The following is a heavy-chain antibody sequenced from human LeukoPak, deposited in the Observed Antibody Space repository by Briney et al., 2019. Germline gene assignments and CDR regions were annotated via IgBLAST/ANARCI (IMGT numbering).Heavy chain of an antibody. CDR3: ARDTSEQWLALYYYYGMDV. V-gene: IGHV3-74*01. CDR2: INSDRSST. J-gene: IGHJ6*02. CDR1: GFTFSSYW. Sequence: PGGSLRLSCGASGFTFSSYWMSWVRQAPGKGLVWVSRINSDRSSTSYADSVKGRFTISRDNAKNTLYLQMNSLRAEDTAVYYCARDTSEQWLALYYYYGMDVWGQGTTVTVSS. D-gene: IGHD6-19*01.